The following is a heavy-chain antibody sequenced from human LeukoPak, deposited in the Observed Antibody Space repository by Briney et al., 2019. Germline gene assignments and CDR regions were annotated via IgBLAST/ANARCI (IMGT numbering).Heavy chain of an antibody. D-gene: IGHD2/OR15-2a*01. V-gene: IGHV3-21*01. Sequence: GGSLRLSCAASGFTFSSYSMNWVRQAPGEGLEWVSSISSSSSYIYYADSVKGRFTISRDNAKNSLYLQMNSLRAEDTAVYYCAKGSGNLDYWGQGTLVTVSS. CDR1: GFTFSSYS. CDR3: AKGSGNLDY. CDR2: ISSSSSYI. J-gene: IGHJ4*02.